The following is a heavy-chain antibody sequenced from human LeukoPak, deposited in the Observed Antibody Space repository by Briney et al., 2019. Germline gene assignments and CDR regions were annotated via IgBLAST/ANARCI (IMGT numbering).Heavy chain of an antibody. CDR3: VRQRIQGNWFDP. J-gene: IGHJ5*02. V-gene: IGHV1-2*02. CDR1: GYTFTCYY. D-gene: IGHD6-25*01. Sequence: ASVKVSCKASGYTFTCYYMHWVRQAPGQGLEWMGWINPNSGGTNYAQKFQGRATMTRDTSISTAYMELSRLRSDDAAVYYCVRQRIQGNWFDPWGQGTLVTVSS. CDR2: INPNSGGT.